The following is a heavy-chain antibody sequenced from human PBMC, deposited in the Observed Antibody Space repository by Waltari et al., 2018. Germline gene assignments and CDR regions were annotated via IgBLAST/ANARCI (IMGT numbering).Heavy chain of an antibody. Sequence: QVQLQESGPGLVKPSETLSLTCTVSGDSFGSNYWSWIRQPPWKGLEWIGYIYYTGSTNYNPSFKSRVTISVDTSKNEFSLKLKSVTAADTAVYYCARVDSYEKFLDYWGQGALVSVSS. J-gene: IGHJ4*02. CDR1: GDSFGSNY. CDR3: ARVDSYEKFLDY. V-gene: IGHV4-59*01. D-gene: IGHD5-12*01. CDR2: IYYTGST.